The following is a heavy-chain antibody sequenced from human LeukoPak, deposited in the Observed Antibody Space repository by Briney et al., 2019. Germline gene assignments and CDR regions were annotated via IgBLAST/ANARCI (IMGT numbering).Heavy chain of an antibody. CDR3: AKDWRQVVSYYFDY. Sequence: GGSLRLSCAASGFTFSSYAMSWVRQAPGKGLEWVSAISGSGGSTYYADSVKGRFTISRGNSKNTLYLQMNSLRAEDTAVYYCAKDWRQVVSYYFDYWGQGTLVTVSS. V-gene: IGHV3-23*01. CDR1: GFTFSSYA. CDR2: ISGSGGST. J-gene: IGHJ4*02. D-gene: IGHD2-2*01.